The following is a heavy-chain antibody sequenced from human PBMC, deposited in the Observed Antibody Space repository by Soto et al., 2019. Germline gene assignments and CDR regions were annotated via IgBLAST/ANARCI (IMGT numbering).Heavy chain of an antibody. CDR1: GFTFTSSA. J-gene: IGHJ3*02. CDR3: AAVYGSSGYYYVDAFDI. CDR2: IVVGSGNT. D-gene: IGHD3-22*01. V-gene: IGHV1-58*01. Sequence: ASVKVSCKASGFTFTSSAVQWVRQARGQRLEWIGWIVVGSGNTNYAQKFQERVTITRDMSTSTAYMELSSLRSEDTAVYYCAAVYGSSGYYYVDAFDIWGQGTMVTVSS.